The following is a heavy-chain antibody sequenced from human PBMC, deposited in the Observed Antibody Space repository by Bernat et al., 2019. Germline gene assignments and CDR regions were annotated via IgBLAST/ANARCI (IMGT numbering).Heavy chain of an antibody. J-gene: IGHJ4*02. CDR1: GFTFDDYA. CDR3: GRDRGITGTTLGY. D-gene: IGHD1-20*01. V-gene: IGHV3-9*01. Sequence: EVQLVESGGGLVQPGRSLRLSCAASGFTFDDYAMHWVRQAPGKGLEWVSGISWNSGSIGYADSVKGRFTISRDNAKNSRYLQMNSLRAEDTAVYYCGRDRGITGTTLGYWGQGTLVTVSS. CDR2: ISWNSGSI.